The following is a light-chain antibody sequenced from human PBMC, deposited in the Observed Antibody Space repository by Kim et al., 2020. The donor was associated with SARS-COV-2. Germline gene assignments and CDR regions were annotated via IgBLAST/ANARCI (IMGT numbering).Light chain of an antibody. J-gene: IGKJ4*01. CDR1: QSIAIW. CDR3: QQYNSYSGLT. V-gene: IGKV1-5*03. CDR2: QAS. Sequence: DIQMTQSPSTLSASVGDRVTITCRASQSIAIWLAWYQQKPGKAPKLLIYQASSLESGVPSRFSGGGSGTEFTLTISSLQPDDFATFYCQQYNSYSGLTFGGGTKVDIK.